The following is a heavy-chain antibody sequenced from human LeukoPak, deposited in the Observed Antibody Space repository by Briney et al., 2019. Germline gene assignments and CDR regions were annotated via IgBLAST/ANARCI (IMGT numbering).Heavy chain of an antibody. CDR3: ARAEYCYYCGMDV. V-gene: IGHV3-7*03. CDR1: GLGLRNYW. Sequence: PGGSVRLSCVGYGLGLRNYWMTWVRQAPGKGLEWVANLKQDGSEEYYVDSVKGRFTISRDNAKNSLYLQMNSLRAEDTAVYYCARAEYCYYCGMDVWGQGTTVIVSS. CDR2: LKQDGSEE. D-gene: IGHD2/OR15-2a*01. J-gene: IGHJ6*02.